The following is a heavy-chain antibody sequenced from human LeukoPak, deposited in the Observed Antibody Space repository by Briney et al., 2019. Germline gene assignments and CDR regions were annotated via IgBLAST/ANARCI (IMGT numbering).Heavy chain of an antibody. D-gene: IGHD6-19*01. CDR3: ARSEGSGWFDFDY. V-gene: IGHV1-2*02. Sequence: ASVKVSCKTSGYTFSEYYIYWVRQAPGQGLEWMGWIDPSTGGTNYAQNFQGRVTMTRDTSISTAYMELSRLRSGDTAVYYCARSEGSGWFDFDYWGQGTLVTVSS. J-gene: IGHJ4*02. CDR1: GYTFSEYY. CDR2: IDPSTGGT.